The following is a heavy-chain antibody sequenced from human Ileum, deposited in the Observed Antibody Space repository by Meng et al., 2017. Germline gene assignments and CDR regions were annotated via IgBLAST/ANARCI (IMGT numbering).Heavy chain of an antibody. V-gene: IGHV4-34*01. J-gene: IGHJ4*02. CDR2: INHSGST. CDR3: ARGGGRYGPDFDY. CDR1: GGSFSGYY. Sequence: VQLQQGGAGLLKPSEPLPLTCAVYGGSFSGYYWSWIRQPPGKGLEWIGEINHSGSTNYNPSLKSRVTISVDTSKNQFSLKLSSVTAADTAVYYCARGGGRYGPDFDYWGQGTLVTVSS. D-gene: IGHD3-16*01.